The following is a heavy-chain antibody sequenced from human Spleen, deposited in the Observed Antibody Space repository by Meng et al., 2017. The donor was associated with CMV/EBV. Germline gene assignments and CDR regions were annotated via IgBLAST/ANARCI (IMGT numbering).Heavy chain of an antibody. CDR2: IIPILGLS. Sequence: SVKVSCKASGGTFGSNVLSWVRQAPGQGLEWMGGIIPILGLSTYAQRFQGRVTITADKSTGTGYMEVPSLRFDDTAVYYCVTYQYDSGWTEDSWGQGTLVTVSS. J-gene: IGHJ4*02. V-gene: IGHV1-69*10. CDR1: GGTFGSNV. D-gene: IGHD3-16*01. CDR3: VTYQYDSGWTEDS.